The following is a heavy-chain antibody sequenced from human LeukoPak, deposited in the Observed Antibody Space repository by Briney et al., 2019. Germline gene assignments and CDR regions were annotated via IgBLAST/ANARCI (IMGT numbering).Heavy chain of an antibody. CDR3: AKDSRQQLVIDY. Sequence: GGSLRLSCAASGFTFSSYAMSWVRQAPGKGLEWVSVISGSGGSTYYADSVKGRFTISRDNSKNTLYLQMNSLRAEDTAVYYCAKDSRQQLVIDYWGQGTLVTVSS. V-gene: IGHV3-23*01. D-gene: IGHD6-13*01. CDR2: ISGSGGST. J-gene: IGHJ4*02. CDR1: GFTFSSYA.